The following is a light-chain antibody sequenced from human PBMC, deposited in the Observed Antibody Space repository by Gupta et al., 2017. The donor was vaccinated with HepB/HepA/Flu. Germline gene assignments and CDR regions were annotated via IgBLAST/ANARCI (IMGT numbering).Light chain of an antibody. J-gene: IGLJ2*01. CDR2: ENK. Sequence: HSVLTQPPSVSAAPGQRVTISCSGSSSNIGSGFVSWYQKLPGTAPTLLIYENKERPSGIPDRFSGSTSGTSATLGITGLQTGDEADYYCGTWDSNLRAVVFGGGTHLTVL. CDR3: GTWDSNLRAVV. CDR1: SSNIGSGF. V-gene: IGLV1-51*01.